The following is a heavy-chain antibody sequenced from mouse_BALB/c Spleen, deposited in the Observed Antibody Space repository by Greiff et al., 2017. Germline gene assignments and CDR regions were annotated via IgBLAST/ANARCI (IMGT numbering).Heavy chain of an antibody. J-gene: IGHJ4*01. Sequence: QVQLQQPGAELVKPGTSVKLSCKASGYNFTSYWINWVKLRPGQGLEWIGDIYPGSGSTNYNEKFKSKATLTVDTSSSTAYMQLSSLASEDSALYYCARSLGYGRYYAMDYWGQGTSVTVSS. CDR3: ARSLGYGRYYAMDY. V-gene: IGHV1-55*01. CDR2: IYPGSGST. CDR1: GYNFTSYW. D-gene: IGHD2-14*01.